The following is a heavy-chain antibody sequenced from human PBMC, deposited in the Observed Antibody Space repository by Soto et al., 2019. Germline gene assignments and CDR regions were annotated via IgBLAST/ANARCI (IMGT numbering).Heavy chain of an antibody. CDR2: IYYSGST. V-gene: IGHV4-30-4*01. CDR3: ARDKTGTTGGIFDY. J-gene: IGHJ4*02. CDR1: GASISSGDYY. Sequence: QVQLQESGPGLVKPSQTLSLTCTVSGASISSGDYYWSWIRQPPGKGLEWIGYIYYSGSTYYNPSLKSRGTIAVDTSKNQFSLKLSSVTAADTAVYYCARDKTGTTGGIFDYWGQGTLVTVSS. D-gene: IGHD1-1*01.